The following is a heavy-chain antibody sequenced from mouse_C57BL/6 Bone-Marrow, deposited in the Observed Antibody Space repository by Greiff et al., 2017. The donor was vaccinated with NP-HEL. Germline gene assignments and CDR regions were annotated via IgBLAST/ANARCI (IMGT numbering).Heavy chain of an antibody. V-gene: IGHV1-83*01. CDR1: YTFTDYYM. D-gene: IGHD1-1*01. Sequence: VHVKQSGPELVKPGASVKMSCKASGYTFTDYYMHWVKQKPGKGLEWIGEIYPGSGNTYYNEKFKGKATLTADTSSSTAYMQLSSLTSEDSAVGDHGLRHFDDWGQGTTLTVSS. CDR2: YPGSGNTY. CDR3: LRHFDD. J-gene: IGHJ2*01.